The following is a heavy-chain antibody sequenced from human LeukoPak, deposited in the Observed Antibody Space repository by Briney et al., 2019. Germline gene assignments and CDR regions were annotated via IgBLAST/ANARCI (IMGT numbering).Heavy chain of an antibody. D-gene: IGHD3-16*01. CDR1: GFTFSIYE. CDR2: ISGSGDTA. J-gene: IGHJ4*02. Sequence: GGSLRLSCAASGFTFSIYEINWVRQAPGKGLEWISYISGSGDTAYYADSVKGRFTMSRDNARNSLYLQMNSLRAEDTAVYYCASSTGTRYDYVWGSQRRTDYDYWGQGTLVTVSS. V-gene: IGHV3-48*03. CDR3: ASSTGTRYDYVWGSQRRTDYDY.